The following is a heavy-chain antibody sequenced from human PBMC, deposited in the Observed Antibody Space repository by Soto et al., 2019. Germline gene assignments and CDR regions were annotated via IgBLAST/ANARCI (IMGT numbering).Heavy chain of an antibody. CDR1: GYTFTSYD. CDR3: ARMRKDIVAMFLRYYGMDV. CDR2: MNPNSGNT. D-gene: IGHD5-12*01. V-gene: IGHV1-8*01. J-gene: IGHJ6*02. Sequence: ASVKVSCKASGYTFTSYDINWVRQATGQGHEWMGWMNPNSGNTGYAQKFHGRVTMTRNTSISTAYMELSSLRSEDTAVYYCARMRKDIVAMFLRYYGMDVWGQRTTVTVSS.